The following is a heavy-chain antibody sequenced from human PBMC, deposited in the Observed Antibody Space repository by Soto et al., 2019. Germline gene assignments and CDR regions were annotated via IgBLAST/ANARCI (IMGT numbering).Heavy chain of an antibody. CDR3: AKGVSQYTPLALFDY. V-gene: IGHV3-23*01. Sequence: HRGSLRLSCAASGFTFSSYAMSWVRQAPGKGLEWVSTISGSDGRTYSTDSVKGRFTISRDNSRNTAYLQMNSLRVEDTAVYYCAKGVSQYTPLALFDYWGRGTLVTVSS. CDR1: GFTFSSYA. CDR2: ISGSDGRT. D-gene: IGHD5-18*01. J-gene: IGHJ4*02.